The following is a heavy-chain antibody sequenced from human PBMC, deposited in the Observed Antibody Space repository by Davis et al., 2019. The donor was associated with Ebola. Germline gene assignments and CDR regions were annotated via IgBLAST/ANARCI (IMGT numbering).Heavy chain of an antibody. CDR2: IKQDGSEK. D-gene: IGHD1-26*01. CDR1: GVTISTYW. J-gene: IGHJ4*02. CDR3: RCSGGSTDY. V-gene: IGHV3-7*03. Sequence: PGGSLRLSCAASGVTISTYWMTWVRQAPGKGLEWVANIKQDGSEKYYVDSVKGRFTISRDNAKNSLFLQMNSLRAEDTAVYYCRCSGGSTDYWGQGTLVTVSS.